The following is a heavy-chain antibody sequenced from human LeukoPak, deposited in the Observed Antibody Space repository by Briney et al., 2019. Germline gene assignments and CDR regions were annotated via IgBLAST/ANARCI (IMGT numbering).Heavy chain of an antibody. CDR1: GGTFSSYA. J-gene: IGHJ4*02. CDR2: IIPIFGTA. Sequence: SVKVSCKASGGTFSSYAISWVRQAPGQGLEWMVGIIPIFGTAHYAQKFQGRVTITADESTSTAYMELSSLRSEDTAVYYCASTGYSYGYYFDYWGQGTLVTVSS. V-gene: IGHV1-69*13. CDR3: ASTGYSYGYYFDY. D-gene: IGHD5-18*01.